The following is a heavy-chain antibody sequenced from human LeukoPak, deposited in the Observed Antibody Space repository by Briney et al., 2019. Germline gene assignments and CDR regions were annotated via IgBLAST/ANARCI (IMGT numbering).Heavy chain of an antibody. V-gene: IGHV3-9*03. D-gene: IGHD1-26*01. CDR3: AKEGQSLPMGHDAFDI. CDR1: GFTFSSNW. J-gene: IGHJ3*02. CDR2: ISWNSGSI. Sequence: PGGSLRLSCAASGFTFSSNWMHWVRQAPGKGLEWVSGISWNSGSIGYADSVKGRFTISRDNAKNSLYLQMNSLRAEDMALYYCAKEGQSLPMGHDAFDIWGQGTMVTVSS.